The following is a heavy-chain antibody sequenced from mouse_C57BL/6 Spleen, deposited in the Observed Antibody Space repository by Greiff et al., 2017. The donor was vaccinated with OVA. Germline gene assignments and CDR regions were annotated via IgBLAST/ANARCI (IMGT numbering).Heavy chain of an antibody. CDR3: ARYYYGYFDY. V-gene: IGHV5-16*01. Sequence: EVMLVESEGGLVQPGSSMKLSCTASGFTFSDYYMAWVRQVPEKGLEWVANINYDGSSTYYLDSSKSRFIISRDNAKNILYLQMSSLKSEDTATYYCARYYYGYFDYWGQGTTLTVSS. J-gene: IGHJ2*01. D-gene: IGHD1-1*01. CDR1: GFTFSDYY. CDR2: INYDGSST.